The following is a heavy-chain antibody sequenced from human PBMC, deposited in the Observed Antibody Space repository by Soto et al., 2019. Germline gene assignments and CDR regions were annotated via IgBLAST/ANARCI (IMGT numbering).Heavy chain of an antibody. CDR2: ISYDGSNK. Sequence: GGSLRLSCAASGFTFSSYGMHWVRQAPGKGLEWVAVISYDGSNKYYADSVKGRFTISRDNSKNTLYLQMNSLRAEDTAVYYCAKAVEQWLAYYGMDVWGQGTTVTVSS. V-gene: IGHV3-30*18. D-gene: IGHD6-19*01. CDR1: GFTFSSYG. J-gene: IGHJ6*02. CDR3: AKAVEQWLAYYGMDV.